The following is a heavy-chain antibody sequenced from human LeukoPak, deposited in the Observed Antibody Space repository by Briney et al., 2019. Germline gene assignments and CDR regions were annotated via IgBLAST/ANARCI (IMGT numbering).Heavy chain of an antibody. Sequence: SVKVSCKASGGTFSSYAITWVRQAPGQGLERMGRIIPVLGVANYAQKFQGRVSITADKSTSTAYMELSSLRSEDTAVYYCARADTYSSSFVDYWDQGTLVTVSS. D-gene: IGHD6-6*01. CDR3: ARADTYSSSFVDY. J-gene: IGHJ4*02. V-gene: IGHV1-69*04. CDR2: IIPVLGVA. CDR1: GGTFSSYA.